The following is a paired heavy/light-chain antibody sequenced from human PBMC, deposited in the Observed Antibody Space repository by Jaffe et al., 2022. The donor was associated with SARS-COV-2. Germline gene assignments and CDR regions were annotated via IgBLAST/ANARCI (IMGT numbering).Light chain of an antibody. V-gene: IGKV1-5*03. CDR1: QSISSW. CDR2: KAS. Sequence: DIQMTQSPSTLSASVGDRVTITCRASQSISSWLAWYQQKPGKAPKVLIYKASSLQSGVPSRFSGSGSGTEFTLTISSLQPDDFATYYCHQYNSYSGTFGQGTKLEI. J-gene: IGKJ2*01. CDR3: HQYNSYSGT.
Heavy chain of an antibody. Sequence: QVQLVHSGSELKKPGASVKVSCKASGYTFNAYAMHWVRQAPGQGLEWMGWINTATGNPTYAQAFTGRFVFSLDTSVSTAYLQISSLKAEDTAVYYCARLGPLYYFDYWGQGTLVTVSS. V-gene: IGHV7-4-1*02. D-gene: IGHD3-3*01. CDR2: INTATGNP. CDR3: ARLGPLYYFDY. CDR1: GYTFNAYA. J-gene: IGHJ4*02.